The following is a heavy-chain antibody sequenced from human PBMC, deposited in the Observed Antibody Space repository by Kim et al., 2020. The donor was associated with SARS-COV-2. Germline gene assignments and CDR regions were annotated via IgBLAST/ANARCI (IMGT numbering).Heavy chain of an antibody. J-gene: IGHJ4*02. V-gene: IGHV3-23*01. CDR2: ISGSGGST. CDR3: AKDSFQCGGDCYPGPSYFDY. D-gene: IGHD2-21*02. Sequence: GGSLRLSCAASGFTFSSYAMSWVRQAPGKGLEWVSAISGSGGSTYYADSVKGRFTISRDNSKNTLYLQMNSLRAEDTAVYYCAKDSFQCGGDCYPGPSYFDYWGQGTLVTVSS. CDR1: GFTFSSYA.